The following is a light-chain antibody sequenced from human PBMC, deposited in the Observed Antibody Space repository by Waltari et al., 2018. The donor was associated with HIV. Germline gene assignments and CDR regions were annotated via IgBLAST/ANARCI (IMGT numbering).Light chain of an antibody. CDR2: DVS. CDR1: SSDVGGYNY. Sequence: QSALTQPASVSGSPGQSITISCPGTSSDVGGYNYVSWYQQHPGKAPKLMIYDVSNRPSGVSNRFSGPKSGNTASLTISGLQAEDEADYYCSSYTSSSTLVVFGGGTKLTVL. V-gene: IGLV2-14*03. J-gene: IGLJ2*01. CDR3: SSYTSSSTLVV.